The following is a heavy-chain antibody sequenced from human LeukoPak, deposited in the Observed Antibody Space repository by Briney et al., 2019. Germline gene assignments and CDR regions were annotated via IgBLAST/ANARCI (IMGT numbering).Heavy chain of an antibody. CDR2: ISGSGGST. J-gene: IGHJ5*02. CDR3: AKDIGGYSYGYAVA. CDR1: QFTSTNYA. D-gene: IGHD5-18*01. V-gene: IGHV3-23*01. Sequence: GGSLRLSCAASQFTSTNYAMSWVRQAPGKGLEWVASISGSGGSTYYPESVKGRFTISRDNSKNTLYLQMNSLRAEDTAVYYCAKDIGGYSYGYAVAWGQGTLVTVSS.